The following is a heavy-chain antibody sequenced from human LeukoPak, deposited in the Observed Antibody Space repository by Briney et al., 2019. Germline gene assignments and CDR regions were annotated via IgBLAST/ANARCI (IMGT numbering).Heavy chain of an antibody. Sequence: GGSLRLSCAASGFTFSSHWMTWVRQAPGKGLEWVACINSDGSYIQYVDSVKGRFSISRDNAKNSLFLQMSSLRAEDTAMYYCVRDSSWNNINWYAGGFDCSGQGALVAVSS. D-gene: IGHD1-20*01. V-gene: IGHV3-7*01. CDR2: INSDGSYI. CDR3: VRDSSWNNINWYAGGFDC. CDR1: GFTFSSHW. J-gene: IGHJ4*02.